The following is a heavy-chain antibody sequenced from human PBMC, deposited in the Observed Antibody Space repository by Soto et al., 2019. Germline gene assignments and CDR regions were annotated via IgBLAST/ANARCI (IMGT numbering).Heavy chain of an antibody. V-gene: IGHV2-5*02. D-gene: IGHD1-26*01. J-gene: IGHJ4*02. CDR3: AYAYGGRSLY. Sequence: QITLKESGPTLVKPTQTLTLTCTFSGLSLTTDRVGVGWIRQPPGEALEWLAVIYWDDSKTYRPSLESRLTITKDTSKNQVALTMTNTAALDSATYYCAYAYGGRSLYWGQGTLVTVSS. CDR2: IYWDDSK. CDR1: GLSLTTDRVG.